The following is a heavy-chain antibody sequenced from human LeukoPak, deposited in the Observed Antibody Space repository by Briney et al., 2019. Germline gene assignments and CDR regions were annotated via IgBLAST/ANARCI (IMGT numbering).Heavy chain of an antibody. CDR3: AKSVDGGNSPFDY. D-gene: IGHD4-23*01. CDR1: GYSISSTNW. J-gene: IGHJ4*02. CDR2: IYYSGTT. Sequence: PSETLSLTCAVSGYSISSTNWWGWIRQPPGKGLEWIGYIYYSGTTHYNPSLKSRVTMSVDASKNQFSLKLSSVTAVDTAIYYCAKSVDGGNSPFDYWGQGTPVTVSS. V-gene: IGHV4-28*01.